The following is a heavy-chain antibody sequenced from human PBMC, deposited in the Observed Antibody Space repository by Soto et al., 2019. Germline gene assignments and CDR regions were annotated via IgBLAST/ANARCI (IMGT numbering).Heavy chain of an antibody. CDR2: IYYSGST. J-gene: IGHJ4*02. CDR3: ARNPNYYGSGSYYYDY. D-gene: IGHD3-10*01. CDR1: GGSIRSSGYY. Sequence: SETLSLTCTVSGGSIRSSGYYWGWIRQPPGKGLEWIGSIYYSGSTYHNPSLKSRVTISVDTSKNQFSLKLSSVTAADTAVYYCARNPNYYGSGSYYYDYWGQGTLVTVSS. V-gene: IGHV4-39*07.